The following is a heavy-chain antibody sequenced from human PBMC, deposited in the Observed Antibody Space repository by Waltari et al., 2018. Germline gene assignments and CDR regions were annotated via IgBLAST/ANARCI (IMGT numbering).Heavy chain of an antibody. J-gene: IGHJ1*01. Sequence: QVQLQESGPGLVKPSETLSLTCTVPGGSISSYYWSWIRQPPGKGLEWFGVTHYSGSPNYHPSLKDRVNISGDTSKDQFSLKLSSVTAADTAGDYCARDGGPVGATRYFQHWGQGTLVTVSS. V-gene: IGHV4-59*01. CDR2: THYSGSP. D-gene: IGHD1-26*01. CDR1: GGSISSYY. CDR3: ARDGGPVGATRYFQH.